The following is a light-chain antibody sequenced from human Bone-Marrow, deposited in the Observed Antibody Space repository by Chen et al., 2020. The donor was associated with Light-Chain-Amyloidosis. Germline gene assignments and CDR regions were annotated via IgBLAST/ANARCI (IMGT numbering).Light chain of an antibody. V-gene: IGLV2-23*02. CDR3: CSDAGSSTLV. J-gene: IGLJ3*02. CDR2: EVN. Sequence: QSALTQPASVSGSPGQSITISCTGTSSDVGSYNLVSWYQQHPGKAPKFMIYEVNKRPSGVSKRFSGSKSGNTASLTISGLQAEDEADYYCCSDAGSSTLVFGGGAKVTVL. CDR1: SSDVGSYNL.